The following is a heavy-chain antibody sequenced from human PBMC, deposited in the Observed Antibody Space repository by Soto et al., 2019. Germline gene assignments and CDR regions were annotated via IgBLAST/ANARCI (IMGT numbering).Heavy chain of an antibody. J-gene: IGHJ4*02. CDR2: VSGSGGST. CDR3: AKGTETFSSGSTRVSFDY. Sequence: GGSLRLSCAASGFTFSNYAMSWVRQAPGKGLEWVLTVSGSGGSTSSADSVTGRFIISRDNSKNTLFLQMNSLRADDTAVYYCAKGTETFSSGSTRVSFDYWGQGTLVTVSS. D-gene: IGHD6-19*01. V-gene: IGHV3-23*01. CDR1: GFTFSNYA.